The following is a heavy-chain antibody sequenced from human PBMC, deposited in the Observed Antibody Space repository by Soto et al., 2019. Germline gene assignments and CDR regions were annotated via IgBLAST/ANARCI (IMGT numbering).Heavy chain of an antibody. J-gene: IGHJ4*02. CDR1: GYTFTSYD. CDR2: MNPNSGNT. Sequence: ASVKVSCKASGYTFTSYDINWVRQATGQGLEWMGWMNPNSGNTGYAQKFQGRVTMTRNTSISTAYMELSSLRSEDTAVYYCARNPLIILVGGFIVNPGESDYWGQEPLVTVPS. V-gene: IGHV1-8*01. CDR3: ARNPLIILVGGFIVNPGESDY. D-gene: IGHD3-10*01.